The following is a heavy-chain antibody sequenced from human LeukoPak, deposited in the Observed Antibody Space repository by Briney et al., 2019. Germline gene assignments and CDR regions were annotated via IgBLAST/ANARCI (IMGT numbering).Heavy chain of an antibody. CDR2: INHSGST. CDR3: ARGTPYYDFWSGLYYYYYYMDV. CDR1: GGSFSGYY. V-gene: IGHV4-34*01. Sequence: SETLSLTCAVYGGSFSGYYWSWIRQPPGKGLEWIGEINHSGSTNYNPSLKSRVTISVDTSKNQFSLKLSSVTAADTAVYYCARGTPYYDFWSGLYYYYYYMDVWGQGTLVTVSS. D-gene: IGHD3-3*01. J-gene: IGHJ6*03.